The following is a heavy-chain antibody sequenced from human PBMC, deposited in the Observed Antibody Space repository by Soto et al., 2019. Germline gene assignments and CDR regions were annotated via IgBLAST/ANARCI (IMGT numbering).Heavy chain of an antibody. D-gene: IGHD3-10*01. J-gene: IGHJ3*02. CDR1: GYTFTSYA. CDR3: ARWGAMVRGVITNAFDI. CDR2: INAGNGNT. V-gene: IGHV1-3*01. Sequence: GASVKVSCKASGYTFTSYAMHWVRQAPGQRLEWMGWINAGNGNTKYSQEFQGRVTITRDTSASTAYMELSSLRSEDTAVYYCARWGAMVRGVITNAFDIWGQGTMVTVSS.